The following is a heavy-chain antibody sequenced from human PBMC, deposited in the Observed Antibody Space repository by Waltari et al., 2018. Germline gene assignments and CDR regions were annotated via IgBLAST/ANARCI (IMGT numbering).Heavy chain of an antibody. V-gene: IGHV2-5*01. J-gene: IGHJ4*02. D-gene: IGHD1-20*01. CDR2: IYWNDDE. CDR3: AHKPIKKAFDF. Sequence: QITLKESGPTLVKPTQTLTLTCTVSGISLNSVGVGVGWIRQSPGKALACLAVIYWNDDERYSPSLQTRLNITKDTSKNQGVLTVTNMGPGDTATYFCAHKPIKKAFDFWGQGILVTVSS. CDR1: GISLNSVGVG.